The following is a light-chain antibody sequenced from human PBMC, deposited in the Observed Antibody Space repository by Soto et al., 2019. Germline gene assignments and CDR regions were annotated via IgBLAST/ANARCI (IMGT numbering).Light chain of an antibody. CDR3: QLYGDSPMYT. Sequence: EIVLTQSPGTLSLSPGERATLSCRASQSVSDSSLAWYHQKPGQAPRLLIYGASRRATGIPDTFSGSGSGTDFTLTIRRLEPEDVAVYYCQLYGDSPMYTFGQGTKLEIK. J-gene: IGKJ2*01. CDR2: GAS. V-gene: IGKV3-20*01. CDR1: QSVSDSS.